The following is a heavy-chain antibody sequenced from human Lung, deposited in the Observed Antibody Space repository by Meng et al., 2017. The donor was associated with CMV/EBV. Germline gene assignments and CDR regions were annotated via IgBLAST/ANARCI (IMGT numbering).Heavy chain of an antibody. CDR3: AKGLRYYYGMDV. CDR1: GFTFDDYA. J-gene: IGHJ6*02. D-gene: IGHD6-19*01. Sequence: ESXKISXAASGFTFDDYAMHRVRQAPGKGLEWVSLISWDGGSTYYADSVKGRFTISRDNSKNSLYLQMNSLRAEDTALYYCAKGLRYYYGMDVWGQGTTVXVSS. CDR2: ISWDGGST. V-gene: IGHV3-43D*03.